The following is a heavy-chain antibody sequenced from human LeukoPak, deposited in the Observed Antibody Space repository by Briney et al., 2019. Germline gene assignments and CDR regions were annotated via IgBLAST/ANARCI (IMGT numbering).Heavy chain of an antibody. CDR3: ARGNCSGGSCYYYYGMDV. Sequence: TLSLTCTVSGGSISSGGYSWSWIRQPPGKGLEWIGYIYHSGSTYYNPSLKSRVTISVDRSKNQFSLKLSSVTAADTAVYYCARGNCSGGSCYYYYGMDVWGQGTTVTVSS. CDR1: GGSISSGGYS. J-gene: IGHJ6*02. V-gene: IGHV4-30-2*01. D-gene: IGHD2-15*01. CDR2: IYHSGST.